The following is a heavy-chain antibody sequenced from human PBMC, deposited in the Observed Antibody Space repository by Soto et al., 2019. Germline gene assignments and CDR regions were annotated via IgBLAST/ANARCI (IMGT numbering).Heavy chain of an antibody. CDR2: INPSGGAT. D-gene: IGHD2-15*01. CDR1: GYTFINFF. Sequence: ASVKVSCKASGYTFINFFIHWVRQAPGQGLEWVGIINPSGGATTYPQKFQGRVTMTRDTSTSTVYMVVSSLRFDDTAVYYCARSHCSGGSCYLGAFDIWGQGTMVTVSS. J-gene: IGHJ3*02. V-gene: IGHV1-46*01. CDR3: ARSHCSGGSCYLGAFDI.